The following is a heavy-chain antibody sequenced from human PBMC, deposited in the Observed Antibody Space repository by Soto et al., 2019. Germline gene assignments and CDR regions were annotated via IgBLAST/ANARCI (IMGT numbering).Heavy chain of an antibody. CDR1: GGSISSSNW. D-gene: IGHD3-10*01. J-gene: IGHJ4*02. CDR3: ARLFLWFGAPEDY. Sequence: SETLSLTCAVSGGSISSSNWWSWVRQPPGKGLEWIGEIYHSGSISYNPSLKGRVTISVYNSKNHFSLNLSSVTAAATAVSYCARLFLWFGAPEDYWGQGTLVTVSS. CDR2: IYHSGSI. V-gene: IGHV4-4*02.